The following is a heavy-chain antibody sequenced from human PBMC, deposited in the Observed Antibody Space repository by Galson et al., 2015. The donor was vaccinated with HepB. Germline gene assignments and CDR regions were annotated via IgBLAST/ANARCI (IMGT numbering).Heavy chain of an antibody. V-gene: IGHV3-7*03. D-gene: IGHD1-26*01. CDR2: IKQDGSEK. CDR3: ARGGIVGASRRGYFDY. J-gene: IGHJ4*02. Sequence: SLRLSCAASGFTFSSYWMSWVRQAPGKGLEWVANIKQDGSEKYYVDSVKGRFTISRDNAKNSLYLQMNSLRAEDTAVYYCARGGIVGASRRGYFDYWGQGTLVTVSS. CDR1: GFTFSSYW.